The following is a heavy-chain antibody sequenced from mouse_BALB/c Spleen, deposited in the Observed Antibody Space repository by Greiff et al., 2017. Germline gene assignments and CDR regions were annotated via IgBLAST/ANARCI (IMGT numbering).Heavy chain of an antibody. Sequence: VQLQESGAELVRPGVSVKISCKGSGYTFTDYAMHWVKQSHAKSLEWIGVISTYYGDASYNQKFKGKATMTVDKSSSTAYMELARLTSEDSAIYYCARRTTARGYYFDYWGQGTTLTVSS. CDR3: ARRTTARGYYFDY. CDR1: GYTFTDYA. D-gene: IGHD1-2*01. CDR2: ISTYYGDA. V-gene: IGHV1S137*01. J-gene: IGHJ2*01.